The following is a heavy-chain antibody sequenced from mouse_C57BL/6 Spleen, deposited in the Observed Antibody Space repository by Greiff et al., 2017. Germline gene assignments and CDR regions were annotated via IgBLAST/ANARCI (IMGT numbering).Heavy chain of an antibody. V-gene: IGHV1-22*01. CDR2: INPNNGGT. J-gene: IGHJ4*01. Sequence: EVQLQQSGAELARPGASVKLSCKASGYTFTDYNMHWVKQSHGKSLEWIGYINPNNGGTSYNQKFKGKATLTVNKSSSTAYMELRSLTSEDSAVYYCARFGYYGSSYYYAMDYWGQGTSVTVSS. CDR1: GYTFTDYN. CDR3: ARFGYYGSSYYYAMDY. D-gene: IGHD1-1*01.